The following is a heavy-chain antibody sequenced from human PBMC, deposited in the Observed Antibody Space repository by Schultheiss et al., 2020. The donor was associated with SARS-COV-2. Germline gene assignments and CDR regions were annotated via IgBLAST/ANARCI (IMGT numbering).Heavy chain of an antibody. Sequence: GESLKISCAASGFTFSSYGMHWDRQAPGKGLEWVAVIWYDGSNKYYADSVKGRFTISRDNSKNTLYLQMNSLRAEDTAVYYCARDHSSGWYFDYWGQGTLVTVSS. V-gene: IGHV3-33*01. CDR3: ARDHSSGWYFDY. CDR2: IWYDGSNK. J-gene: IGHJ4*02. D-gene: IGHD6-19*01. CDR1: GFTFSSYG.